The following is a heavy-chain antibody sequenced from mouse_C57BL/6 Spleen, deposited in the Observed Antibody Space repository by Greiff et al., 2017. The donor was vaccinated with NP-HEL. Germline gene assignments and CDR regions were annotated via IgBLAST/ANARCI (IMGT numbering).Heavy chain of an antibody. Sequence: VQLQQSGAELVMPGASVKLSCKASGYTFTSYWMHWVKQRPGQGLEWIGEIDPSDSYTNYNQKFKGKSTLTVDKSSSTAYMQLSSLTSEDSAVYYCARRLRYYFDYWGQGTTLTVSS. CDR2: IDPSDSYT. CDR1: GYTFTSYW. D-gene: IGHD3-2*02. CDR3: ARRLRYYFDY. J-gene: IGHJ2*01. V-gene: IGHV1-69*01.